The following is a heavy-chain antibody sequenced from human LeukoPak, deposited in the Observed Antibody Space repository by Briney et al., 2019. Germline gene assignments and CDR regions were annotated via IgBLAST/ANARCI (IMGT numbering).Heavy chain of an antibody. D-gene: IGHD1-26*01. CDR2: IYTSGST. CDR3: AGVAQYLVGASSTAFFEY. Sequence: SQTLSLTCTVSGGSISSGSYYWSWIRQPAGKGLEWIGRIYTSGSTNYNPSLKSRVSMSVDTSNYHFSLKLSFVTAAGTAIYYCAGVAQYLVGASSTAFFEYWGQGTLVTVSS. V-gene: IGHV4-61*02. CDR1: GGSISSGSYY. J-gene: IGHJ4*02.